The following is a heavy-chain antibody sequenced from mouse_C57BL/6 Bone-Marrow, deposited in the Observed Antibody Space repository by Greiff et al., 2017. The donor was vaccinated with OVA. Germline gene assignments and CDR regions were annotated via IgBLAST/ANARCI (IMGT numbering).Heavy chain of an antibody. CDR1: GYTFTSYW. J-gene: IGHJ2*01. CDR2: IYPGSGST. Sequence: QVQHQQPGAELVKPGASVKMSCKASGYTFTSYWITWVKQRPGQGLEWIGDIYPGSGSTNYNEKFKSKATLTVDTSSSTAYMQLSSLTSEDSAVYYCARNIPITTVNYWGQGTTLTVSS. CDR3: ARNIPITTVNY. D-gene: IGHD1-1*01. V-gene: IGHV1-55*01.